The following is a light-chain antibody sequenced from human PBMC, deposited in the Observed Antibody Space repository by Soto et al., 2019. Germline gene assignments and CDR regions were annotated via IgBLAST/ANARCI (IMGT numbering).Light chain of an antibody. V-gene: IGKV3-20*01. J-gene: IGKJ1*01. Sequence: EIVLTQSPVTLSLSPGERATLSCRASQSVGNNYLAWFQHKPGQAPRLLIYGASSRATGIPDRFSGSGSGTDFTRTISRLEPEDFTVYYCQQYANSPLTFGQGTKVEIK. CDR2: GAS. CDR1: QSVGNNY. CDR3: QQYANSPLT.